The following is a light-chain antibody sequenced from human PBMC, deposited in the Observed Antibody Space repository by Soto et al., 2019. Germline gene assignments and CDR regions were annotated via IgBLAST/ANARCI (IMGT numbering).Light chain of an antibody. Sequence: TLSSTASQSVSNNYLAWYQQKPGQAPRLLIYGASNRATGIPDRFSCSGSRKDFNLSIIRLAPEDLAGYYSQQYGRPGKFGQGTKVDIK. CDR2: GAS. J-gene: IGKJ1*01. CDR1: QSVSNNY. CDR3: QQYGRPGK. V-gene: IGKV3-20*01.